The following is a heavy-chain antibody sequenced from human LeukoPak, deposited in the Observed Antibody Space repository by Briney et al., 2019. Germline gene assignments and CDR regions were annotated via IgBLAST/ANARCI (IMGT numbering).Heavy chain of an antibody. CDR2: TNPSGGST. Sequence: RASVKVSCKASGYTFTSYYMHWVRQAPGQGLEWMGITNPSGGSTSYAQKFQGRVTMTRDMSTSTVYMELSSLRSEDTAVYYCARGGYNPYYFDYWGQGTLVTVSS. J-gene: IGHJ4*02. V-gene: IGHV1-46*01. CDR3: ARGGYNPYYFDY. CDR1: GYTFTSYY. D-gene: IGHD5-24*01.